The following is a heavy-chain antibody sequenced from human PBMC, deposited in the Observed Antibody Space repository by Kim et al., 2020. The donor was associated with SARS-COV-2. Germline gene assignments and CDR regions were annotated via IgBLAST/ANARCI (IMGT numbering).Heavy chain of an antibody. CDR3: ASPGYSGYTPFDY. J-gene: IGHJ4*02. Sequence: HPSLKSRVTIAVDTSKSQFSLKLSSVTAADTAVYYCASPGYSGYTPFDYWGQGTLVTVSS. D-gene: IGHD5-12*01. V-gene: IGHV4-39*01.